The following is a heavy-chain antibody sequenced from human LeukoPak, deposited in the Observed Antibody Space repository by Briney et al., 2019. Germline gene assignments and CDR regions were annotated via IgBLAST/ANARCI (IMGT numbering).Heavy chain of an antibody. CDR3: AREALRLVLDY. Sequence: GGSLRLSCAASGFTFSSYGMHWVRQAPGKGLEWVAVIWNDGSQKYYADSVKGRFTISRDNSKNTLYLQMNSLRAEDTAVYYCAREALRLVLDYWGQGTLVTVSS. CDR1: GFTFSSYG. CDR2: IWNDGSQK. J-gene: IGHJ4*02. D-gene: IGHD3-9*01. V-gene: IGHV3-33*01.